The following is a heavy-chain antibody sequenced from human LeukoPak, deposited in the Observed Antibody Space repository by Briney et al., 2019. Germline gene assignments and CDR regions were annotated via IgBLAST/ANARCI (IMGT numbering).Heavy chain of an antibody. J-gene: IGHJ6*02. CDR2: ISGSGGST. CDR1: GFTFSSYW. D-gene: IGHD2-15*01. V-gene: IGHV3-23*01. CDR3: AKDSRYCSGGSCYYYYYYGMDV. Sequence: PGGSLRLSCAASGFTFSSYWMSWVRQAPGKGLEWVSAISGSGGSTYNADSVKGRFTISRDNSKNTLYLQMNSLRPEDTAVYYCAKDSRYCSGGSCYYYYYYGMDVWGQGTTVTVSS.